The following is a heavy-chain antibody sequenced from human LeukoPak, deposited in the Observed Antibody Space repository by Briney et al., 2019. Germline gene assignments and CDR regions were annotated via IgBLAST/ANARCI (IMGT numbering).Heavy chain of an antibody. J-gene: IGHJ3*02. Sequence: PGRSLRLSCVGSGFTFRNHWVNWVRQSPRKGLEWVANIKPDGIDKYYVDSARGRFTVSRDNAKNSAFLQMNSLRAEDTAIYYCATVSAQTFDIWGQGTLVSVSS. V-gene: IGHV3-7*01. CDR3: ATVSAQTFDI. D-gene: IGHD1-26*01. CDR1: GFTFRNHW. CDR2: IKPDGIDK.